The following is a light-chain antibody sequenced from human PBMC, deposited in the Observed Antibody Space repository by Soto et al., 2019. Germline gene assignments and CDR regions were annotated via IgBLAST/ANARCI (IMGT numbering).Light chain of an antibody. Sequence: QLVLTQSPSASASLGASVKLTCTLTSGHSHYAIAWHQQQPKKGPRYLMNLYSDGSHNKGDGIPDRFSGSSSGAERYLTISNLQSEDEADYYCQTWGSGIQVFGGGTKVTVL. CDR1: SGHSHYA. CDR2: LYSDGSH. J-gene: IGLJ3*02. CDR3: QTWGSGIQV. V-gene: IGLV4-69*01.